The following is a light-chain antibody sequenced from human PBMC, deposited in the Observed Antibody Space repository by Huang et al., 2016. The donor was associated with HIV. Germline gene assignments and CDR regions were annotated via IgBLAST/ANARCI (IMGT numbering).Light chain of an antibody. J-gene: IGKJ3*01. Sequence: DIVMTQSPDSLSVSLGARATLSCKSSQPVLNSSNNKNYLAWYQQKSGQPPKLLFFWASSRESGVPDRFSGSGSGTDFTLTINGLQPEDVAVYYCQQYYNTPRTFGPGTKVDI. CDR1: QPVLNSSNNKNY. V-gene: IGKV4-1*01. CDR2: WAS. CDR3: QQYYNTPRT.